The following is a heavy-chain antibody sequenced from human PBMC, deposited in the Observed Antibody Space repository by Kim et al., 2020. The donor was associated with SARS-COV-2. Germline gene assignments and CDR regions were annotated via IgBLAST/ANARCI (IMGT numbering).Heavy chain of an antibody. CDR3: ARRNILTGEFDY. D-gene: IGHD3-9*01. V-gene: IGHV5-51*01. J-gene: IGHJ4*02. Sequence: YSPSFQGQVTISADKSISTAYLQWSSLKASDTAMYYCARRNILTGEFDYWGQGTLVTVSS.